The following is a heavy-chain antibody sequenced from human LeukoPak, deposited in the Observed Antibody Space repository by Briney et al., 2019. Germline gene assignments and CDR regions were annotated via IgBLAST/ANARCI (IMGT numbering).Heavy chain of an antibody. J-gene: IGHJ4*02. CDR3: ARDRSYYYDSSGAQD. Sequence: PGGSLRLSCAASGFTFSSSWMTWVRQAPGKGLEWVAVISYDGSNKYYADSVKGRFTISRDNSKNTLYLQMNSLRAEDTAVYYCARDRSYYYDSSGAQDWGQGTLVTVSS. D-gene: IGHD3-22*01. CDR1: GFTFSSSW. V-gene: IGHV3-30-3*01. CDR2: ISYDGSNK.